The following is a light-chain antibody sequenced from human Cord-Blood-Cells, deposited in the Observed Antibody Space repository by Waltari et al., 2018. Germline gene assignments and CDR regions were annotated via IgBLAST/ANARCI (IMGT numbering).Light chain of an antibody. Sequence: DIQLTQSPSFLAASVADRVTITGRASQGISSYLAWDQQKPGKPPKLLIYAASTLQSGVPSRFSGSGSGTEFTLTISSLQPEDFAAYYCQQLNSYPLTFGQGTRLEIK. CDR3: QQLNSYPLT. CDR2: AAS. CDR1: QGISSY. J-gene: IGKJ5*01. V-gene: IGKV1-9*01.